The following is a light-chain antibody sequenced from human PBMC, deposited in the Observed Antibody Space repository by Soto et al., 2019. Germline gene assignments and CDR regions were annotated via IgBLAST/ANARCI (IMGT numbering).Light chain of an antibody. CDR3: AAWDDSLYGWV. CDR1: SSNIGSNT. Sequence: QSVLTQPPSVSAAPGQTVTISCSGSSSNIGSNTVNWYQQLPGTAPTLLIYYNNQRPSGVPDRFSGSKSGTSASLAISGLQSEDEAHYYCAAWDDSLYGWVFGGGTKLTVL. J-gene: IGLJ3*02. CDR2: YNN. V-gene: IGLV1-44*01.